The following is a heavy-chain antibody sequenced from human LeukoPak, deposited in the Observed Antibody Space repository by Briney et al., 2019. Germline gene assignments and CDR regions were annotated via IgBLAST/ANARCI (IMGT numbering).Heavy chain of an antibody. CDR2: ISSSGSTI. CDR1: GFTFSSYE. Sequence: GGSLRLSCAASGFTFSSYEMNWVRQAPGKGLEWVSYISSSGSTIYYADSVKGRFTISKDNSKNTLYLQMNSLRAEDTAVYYCARGPPSFMVRGVIHSSGYYMDVWGKGTTVTISS. CDR3: ARGPPSFMVRGVIHSSGYYMDV. J-gene: IGHJ6*03. V-gene: IGHV3-48*03. D-gene: IGHD3-10*01.